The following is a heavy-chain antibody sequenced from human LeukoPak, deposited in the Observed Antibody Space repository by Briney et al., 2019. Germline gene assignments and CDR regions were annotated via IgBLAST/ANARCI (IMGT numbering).Heavy chain of an antibody. J-gene: IGHJ4*02. CDR1: GYTFRNYG. V-gene: IGHV1-18*01. D-gene: IGHD1-26*01. CDR2: ISAYNGNT. Sequence: ASVKVSCKASGYTFRNYGISWVRQAPGQGLEWMGSISAYNGNTKYAQKLQGRVTMTTDTSTNTAYMELRSLRSDDTAVHYCARDTEWELNPDYFDYWGQGTLVTVSS. CDR3: ARDTEWELNPDYFDY.